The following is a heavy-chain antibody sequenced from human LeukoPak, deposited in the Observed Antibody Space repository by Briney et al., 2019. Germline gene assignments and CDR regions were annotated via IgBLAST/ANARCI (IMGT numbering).Heavy chain of an antibody. CDR1: GGSISSGGYS. CDR3: ARGGYIAARLWWFDP. J-gene: IGHJ5*02. Sequence: SQTLSLICAVSGGSISSGGYSWSWIRQPPGKGLEWIGYIYHSGSTYYNPSLKSRVTISVDRSKNQFSLKLSSVTAADTAVYYCARGGYIAARLWWFDPWGQGTLATVSS. D-gene: IGHD6-6*01. V-gene: IGHV4-30-2*01. CDR2: IYHSGST.